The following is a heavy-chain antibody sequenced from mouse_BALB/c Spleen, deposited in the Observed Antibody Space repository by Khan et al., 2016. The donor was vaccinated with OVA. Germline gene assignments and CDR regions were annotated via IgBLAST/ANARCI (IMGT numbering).Heavy chain of an antibody. CDR3: TRGAYNGLFAY. V-gene: IGHV14-3*02. CDR2: IDPANGNV. CDR1: GFNIKDTY. Sequence: VQLQQPGAAFVKPGASVNLSCTASGFNIKDTYMHWINQRLQQGLVWIGRIDPANGNVKYDSKFQDKATIAADASSNTAYLHVSSLTSEDTAVYYCTRGAYNGLFAYWGQGTLVTVSA. J-gene: IGHJ3*01.